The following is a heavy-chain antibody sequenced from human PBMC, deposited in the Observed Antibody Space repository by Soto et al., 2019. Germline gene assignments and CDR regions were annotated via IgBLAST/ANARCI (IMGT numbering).Heavy chain of an antibody. D-gene: IGHD3-10*01. V-gene: IGHV3-21*01. CDR2: ISSSSSYI. CDR1: GFTFSSYS. CDR3: VATMVRGVISDY. Sequence: EVQLVESGGGLVKPGGSLRLSCAASGFTFSSYSMNWVRQAPGKGLEWVSSISSSSSYIYYADSVKGRFTISRDNAKNSLYLQMNSLRAEDTAVYYCVATMVRGVISDYWGQGTLVTVSS. J-gene: IGHJ4*02.